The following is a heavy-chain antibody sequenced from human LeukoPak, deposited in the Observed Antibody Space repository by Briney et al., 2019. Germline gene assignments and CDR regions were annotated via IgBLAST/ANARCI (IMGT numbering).Heavy chain of an antibody. CDR1: GSSFTSYW. CDR3: ARGGSYGTYYFDY. Sequence: GASLQISCNGSGSSFTSYWIAWVRQLPGKGLEWMGIIYPGDSDTRYSPSFQGQVTISADESISTAYLQWSSLKASDSAMYYCARGGSYGTYYFDYWGQGTLVTVSS. J-gene: IGHJ4*02. D-gene: IGHD1-26*01. CDR2: IYPGDSDT. V-gene: IGHV5-51*01.